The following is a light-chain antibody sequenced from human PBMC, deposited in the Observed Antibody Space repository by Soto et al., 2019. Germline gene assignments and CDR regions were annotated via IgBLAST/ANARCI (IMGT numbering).Light chain of an antibody. Sequence: EIVMTQSPATLSVSPGEGATLSCRASQSVSSNLAWYQQKPGQAPRLLIYGAFTRASGIPARFSGSGSGTEFTITISSLQSEDSALYYCQHYNSWPTFGPGTKVHVK. CDR3: QHYNSWPT. J-gene: IGKJ3*01. CDR2: GAF. CDR1: QSVSSN. V-gene: IGKV3-15*01.